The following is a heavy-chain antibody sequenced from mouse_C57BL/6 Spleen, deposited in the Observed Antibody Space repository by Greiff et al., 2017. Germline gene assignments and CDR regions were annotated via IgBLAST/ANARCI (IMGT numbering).Heavy chain of an antibody. CDR1: GYSFTGYY. J-gene: IGHJ3*01. Sequence: VQLKQSGPELVKPGASVKISCKASGYSFTGYYLNWVKQSPEKSLEWIGEINPSTGGTTYNQKFKAKATLTVAKSSSTAYMQLKSLTSEDSAVYYCARRVLRSAWFAYWGQGTLVTVSA. CDR3: ARRVLRSAWFAY. CDR2: INPSTGGT. D-gene: IGHD1-1*01. V-gene: IGHV1-42*01.